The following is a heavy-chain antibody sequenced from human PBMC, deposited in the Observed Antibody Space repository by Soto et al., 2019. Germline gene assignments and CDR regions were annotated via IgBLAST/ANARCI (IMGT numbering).Heavy chain of an antibody. CDR1: GFTFSSYS. Sequence: EVQLVESGGGLVKPGGSLRLSCAASGFTFSSYSMNWVRQAPGKGLEWVSTITTSSTSIYYADSVKGRFTSSRNKAKNALYLQMNSLGVEDTAVYYCARVQWLAYPIWGQGTMVTVSS. CDR2: ITTSSTSI. J-gene: IGHJ3*02. V-gene: IGHV3-21*01. CDR3: ARVQWLAYPI. D-gene: IGHD6-19*01.